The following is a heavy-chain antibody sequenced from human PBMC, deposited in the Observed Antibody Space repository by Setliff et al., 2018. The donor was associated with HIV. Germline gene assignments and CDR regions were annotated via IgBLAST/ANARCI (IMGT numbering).Heavy chain of an antibody. Sequence: ASVKVSCKVYGYTLSELSIHWVRQAPGKGLEWMGYFDPQDGETVYAQKFQGRVTLTEDTSTGTAYMELSGLRSEDTAVYYCARGDYYDSRGYSDFWGQGTLVTVSS. CDR2: FDPQDGET. J-gene: IGHJ4*02. V-gene: IGHV1-24*01. CDR1: GYTLSELS. CDR3: ARGDYYDSRGYSDF. D-gene: IGHD3-22*01.